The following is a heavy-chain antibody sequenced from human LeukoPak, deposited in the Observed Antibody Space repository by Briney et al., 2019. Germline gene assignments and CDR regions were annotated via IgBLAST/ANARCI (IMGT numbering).Heavy chain of an antibody. Sequence: GGSLRLSCAASGFTFSSYSMNWVRQARGKGLEWVSSINSSSSYIYYADSVKGRFTSSRDNAKNSLSLQMNSLRAEDTAVYYCARAWDYVWGSYPGVPGYWGQGTLVTVSS. D-gene: IGHD3-16*02. V-gene: IGHV3-21*01. CDR3: ARAWDYVWGSYPGVPGY. CDR2: INSSSSYI. J-gene: IGHJ4*02. CDR1: GFTFSSYS.